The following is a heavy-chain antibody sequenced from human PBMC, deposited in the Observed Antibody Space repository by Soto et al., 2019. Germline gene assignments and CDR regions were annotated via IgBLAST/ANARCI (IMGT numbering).Heavy chain of an antibody. J-gene: IGHJ1*01. CDR3: VSAVIY. CDR2: IKSNIDGGTV. Sequence: GGSLRLSCAASGSTFNSAWMNWVRQAPGKGLEWVGRIKSNIDGGTVDYAASVKGRFTISRDDSKSTLYLQMNSLTIEDTAVYYCVSAVIYWGQGTLVTVSS. V-gene: IGHV3-15*05. D-gene: IGHD2-21*01. CDR1: GSTFNSAW.